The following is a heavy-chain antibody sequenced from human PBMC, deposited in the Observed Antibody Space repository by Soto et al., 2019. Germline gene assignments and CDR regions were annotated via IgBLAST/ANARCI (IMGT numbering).Heavy chain of an antibody. D-gene: IGHD6-19*01. CDR1: GFTFSPFW. J-gene: IGHJ4*02. V-gene: IGHV3-74*01. CDR2: TNSDGSDT. Sequence: GGSLRLSCAASGFTFSPFWMHWVRQAPGKGLVWVSHTNSDGSDTSYADSVKGRFTISSDNAKNTLYLQMNSLRAEDTAVYYCARDRGWSLFDYWGQGTLVTVSS. CDR3: ARDRGWSLFDY.